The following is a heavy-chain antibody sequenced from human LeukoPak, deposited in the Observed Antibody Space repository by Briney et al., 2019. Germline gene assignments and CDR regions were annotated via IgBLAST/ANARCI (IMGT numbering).Heavy chain of an antibody. CDR1: GYTLTELS. V-gene: IGHV1-24*01. D-gene: IGHD6-19*01. Sequence: ASVKVSCKVSGYTLTELSMHWVRQAPGKGLEWMGGFDPEDGETIYAQKFQGRVTMTEDTSTDTAYMELSSLRSEDTAVYYRATYEAVAGATYYYYYGMDVWGQGTTVTVSS. J-gene: IGHJ6*02. CDR3: ATYEAVAGATYYYYYGMDV. CDR2: FDPEDGET.